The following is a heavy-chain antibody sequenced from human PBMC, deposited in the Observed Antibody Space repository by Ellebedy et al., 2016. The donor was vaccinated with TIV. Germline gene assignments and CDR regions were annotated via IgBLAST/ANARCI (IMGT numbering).Heavy chain of an antibody. J-gene: IGHJ6*02. D-gene: IGHD5-12*01. CDR1: GYTFTSYY. V-gene: IGHV1-18*04. Sequence: ASVKVSCKASGYTFTSYYMHWVRQAPGQGLEWMGWISAYNGNTNYAQKLQGRVTMTTDTSTSTAYMELRSLRSDDTAVYYCARDLGYDFGGGYYGMDVWGQGTTVTVSS. CDR2: ISAYNGNT. CDR3: ARDLGYDFGGGYYGMDV.